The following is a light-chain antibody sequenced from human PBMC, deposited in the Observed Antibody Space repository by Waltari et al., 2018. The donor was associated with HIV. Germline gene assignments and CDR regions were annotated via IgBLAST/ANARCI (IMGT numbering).Light chain of an antibody. CDR1: HSINTY. Sequence: EIVLTQSPATLSLSPGERATLSCRASHSINTYLAWYQHKPGQAPRLLIYDASNRATGIPARFSGRGSGTDFTLTISSLEPEDFALYYCQQRSDWHPRITFGQGTRLEIK. V-gene: IGKV3-11*01. J-gene: IGKJ5*01. CDR3: QQRSDWHPRIT. CDR2: DAS.